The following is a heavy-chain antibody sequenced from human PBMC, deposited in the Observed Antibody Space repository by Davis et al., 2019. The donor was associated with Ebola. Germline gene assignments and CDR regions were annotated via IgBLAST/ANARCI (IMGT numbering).Heavy chain of an antibody. CDR1: GVSISSYY. CDR2: INHSGST. V-gene: IGHV4-59*12. J-gene: IGHJ4*02. CDR3: ARARDSGSYDFDY. Sequence: PSETLSLTCTVSGVSISSYYWSWIRQPPGKGLEWIGEINHSGSTNYNPSLKSRVTISVDTSKNQFSLKLSTVTAADTAVDYCARARDSGSYDFDYWGQGTLVTVSS. D-gene: IGHD1-26*01.